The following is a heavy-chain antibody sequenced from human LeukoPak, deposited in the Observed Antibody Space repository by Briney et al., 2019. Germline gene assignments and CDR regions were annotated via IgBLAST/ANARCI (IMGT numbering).Heavy chain of an antibody. CDR1: GFTFSSYA. V-gene: IGHV3-66*01. D-gene: IGHD6-13*01. J-gene: IGHJ4*02. Sequence: QAGGSLRLSCAASGFTFSSYAMSWVRQAPGKGLEWVSVIYSGGSTYYADSVKGRFTISRDNSKNTLYLQMNSLRAEDTAVYYCAGGIIAAAGTFDYWGQGTLVTVSS. CDR2: IYSGGST. CDR3: AGGIIAAAGTFDY.